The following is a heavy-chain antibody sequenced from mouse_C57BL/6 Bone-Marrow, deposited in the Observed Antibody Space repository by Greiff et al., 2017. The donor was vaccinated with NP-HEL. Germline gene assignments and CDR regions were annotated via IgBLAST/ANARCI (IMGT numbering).Heavy chain of an antibody. CDR2: ILPGSGST. V-gene: IGHV1-9*01. CDR1: GYTFTGYW. J-gene: IGHJ1*03. D-gene: IGHD2-3*01. CDR3: ARLCLYDGYYHWYFDV. Sequence: VQLQQPGAELVKPGASVKLSCKASGYTFTGYWIEWVKQRPGHGLEWIGEILPGSGSTNYNEKFKGKATFTADTSSNTAYMQLSSLSTEDSAIYYCARLCLYDGYYHWYFDVWGTGTTVTVSS.